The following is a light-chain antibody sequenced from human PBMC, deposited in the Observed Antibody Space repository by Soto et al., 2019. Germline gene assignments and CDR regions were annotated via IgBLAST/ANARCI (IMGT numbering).Light chain of an antibody. CDR3: QQYDNRPYT. V-gene: IGKV1-33*01. CDR2: DAS. Sequence: DIPMTQSPSSLSASVGDRVTITCQASQDISNYLNWYQQKPGKAPKLLIYDASNVETGVPSRFSGSGSGTDFTFTISSLQPEDIATYYCQQYDNRPYTFGQGTKLEIK. J-gene: IGKJ2*01. CDR1: QDISNY.